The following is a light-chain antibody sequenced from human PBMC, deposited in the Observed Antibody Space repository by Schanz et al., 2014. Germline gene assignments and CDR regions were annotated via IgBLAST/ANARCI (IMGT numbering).Light chain of an antibody. CDR1: HSVSSY. Sequence: EIVMTQSPVTLSVSPGESATLSCRASHSVSSYLAWYHQKPGQAPRLVIYGASIRPTGIPARFSGSGSGTEFTLTISSLQPEDVATYYCQKYDGAPLTFGGGTKVEIK. CDR2: GAS. CDR3: QKYDGAPLT. V-gene: IGKV3-15*01. J-gene: IGKJ4*01.